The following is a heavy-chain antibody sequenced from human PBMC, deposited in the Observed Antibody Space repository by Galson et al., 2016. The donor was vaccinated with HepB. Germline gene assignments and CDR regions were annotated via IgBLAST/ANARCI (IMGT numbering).Heavy chain of an antibody. CDR2: IWFDGSEK. CDR1: GFPFSTYG. D-gene: IGHD3-10*01. Sequence: SLRLSCAASGFPFSTYGMSWVRQAPGKGLEWVAVIWFDGSEKYYADSVEGRFTISRDNSEKTLFLQMNSLRGDDTAVYYCARAVYSDTGGSSRYFDLWGRGTLVTVSS. J-gene: IGHJ2*01. V-gene: IGHV3-33*08. CDR3: ARAVYSDTGGSSRYFDL.